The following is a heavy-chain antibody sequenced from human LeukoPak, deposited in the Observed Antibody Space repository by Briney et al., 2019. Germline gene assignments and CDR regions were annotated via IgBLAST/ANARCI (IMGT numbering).Heavy chain of an antibody. Sequence: GGSLRLSCTTSGFIFTKYGMHWLRQAPGKGLEWVALIQFDGSNRYYADSVKGRFTISRDNSKNTLYLQMNSLRAEDTAVYYCAKAPSGWFYYMDVWGKGTMVTVSS. CDR2: IQFDGSNR. CDR3: AKAPSGWFYYMDV. J-gene: IGHJ6*03. CDR1: GFIFTKYG. D-gene: IGHD3-10*01. V-gene: IGHV3-30*02.